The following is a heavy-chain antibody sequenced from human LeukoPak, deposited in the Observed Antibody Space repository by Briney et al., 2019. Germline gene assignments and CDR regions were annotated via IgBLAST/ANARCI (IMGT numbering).Heavy chain of an antibody. V-gene: IGHV4-39*01. CDR2: IFYSGST. CDR1: SGSISTSNYY. CDR3: ARHVSGHYYGSGSIDY. J-gene: IGHJ4*02. D-gene: IGHD3-10*01. Sequence: SETLSLTCTVSSGSISTSNYYWGWVRQPPGKALEWIGNIFYSGSTYYSPSLKSRVTISLDTSRNQFSLKLNSVTAADTAVYYCARHVSGHYYGSGSIDYWGQGTLVTVSS.